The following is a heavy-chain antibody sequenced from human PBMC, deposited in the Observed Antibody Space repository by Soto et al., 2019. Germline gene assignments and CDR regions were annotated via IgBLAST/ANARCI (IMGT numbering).Heavy chain of an antibody. CDR3: ARGGNSWFDP. CDR1: GGSISSYY. Sequence: SETLSLTCTVSGGSISSYYWSWIRQPPGKGLEWIGYIYYSGSTNYNPSLKSRVTISVDTSKNQFSLKLSSVTAADTAVYYCARGGNSWFDPWGQGTLVTVSS. J-gene: IGHJ5*02. CDR2: IYYSGST. D-gene: IGHD1-1*01. V-gene: IGHV4-59*01.